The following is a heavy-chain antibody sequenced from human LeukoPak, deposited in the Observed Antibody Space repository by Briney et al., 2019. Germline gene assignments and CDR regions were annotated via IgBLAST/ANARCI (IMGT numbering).Heavy chain of an antibody. J-gene: IGHJ3*02. CDR1: GFTFSSYG. Sequence: GGSLRLSCAASGFTFSSYGMLWVRQAPGKGLEWVAVIWYGGSNKYYADSVKGRFTISRDNSKNTVYLQINTLSTEDSAMYYCAREGYSSGRAGVFDIWGQGTLVXVSS. CDR3: AREGYSSGRAGVFDI. V-gene: IGHV3-33*08. CDR2: IWYGGSNK. D-gene: IGHD6-25*01.